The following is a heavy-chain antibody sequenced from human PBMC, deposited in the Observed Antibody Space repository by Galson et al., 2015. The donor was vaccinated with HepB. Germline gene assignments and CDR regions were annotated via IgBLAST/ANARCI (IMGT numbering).Heavy chain of an antibody. J-gene: IGHJ4*02. D-gene: IGHD3-22*01. CDR1: GYSFTRYW. CDR2: IYPGDYDT. CDR3: ARNGPYYFDRNGYATGGYYDD. V-gene: IGHV5-51*03. Sequence: QSGAEVKKPGDSLKISCKASGYSFTRYWIGWVRQKPGKGLECMGIIYPGDYDTRYSPSFQGQVTISADKSTNTAYPHWSSLKASDTAMYYCARNGPYYFDRNGYATGGYYDDWGQGPLATVS.